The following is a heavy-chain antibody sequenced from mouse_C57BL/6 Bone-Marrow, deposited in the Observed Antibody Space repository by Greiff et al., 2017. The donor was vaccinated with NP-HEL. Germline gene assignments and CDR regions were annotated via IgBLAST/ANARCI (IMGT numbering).Heavy chain of an antibody. J-gene: IGHJ2*01. D-gene: IGHD1-1*01. CDR2: IDPSDSYT. Sequence: VQLQQPGAELVRPGTSVKLSCKASGYTFTSYWMHWVKQRPGQGLEWIGVIDPSDSYTNYNQKFKGKATLTVDTSSSTAYMQLSSLTSEDSAVYYCARWRVLLRSHYFDYWGQGTTLTVSS. V-gene: IGHV1-59*01. CDR1: GYTFTSYW. CDR3: ARWRVLLRSHYFDY.